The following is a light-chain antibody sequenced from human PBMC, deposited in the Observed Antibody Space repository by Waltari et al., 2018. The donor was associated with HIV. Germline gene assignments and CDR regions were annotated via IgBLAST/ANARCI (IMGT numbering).Light chain of an antibody. CDR3: QVWDSSSYVV. Sequence: SYVLTQPPSVSVAPGQTARITCGGNNIGSKSVHWYQQKPGQAPVLVVYDESDRPSGIPERFSGSNSGNTATLTISRVEAGDEADYYCQVWDSSSYVVFGGGTKLTVL. J-gene: IGLJ2*01. CDR2: DES. CDR1: NIGSKS. V-gene: IGLV3-21*02.